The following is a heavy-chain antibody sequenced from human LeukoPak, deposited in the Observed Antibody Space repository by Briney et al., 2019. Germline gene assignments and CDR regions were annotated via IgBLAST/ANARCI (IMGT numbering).Heavy chain of an antibody. CDR3: ARGGRVWRNHRVYYYYYMDV. CDR1: GGSFSGYY. J-gene: IGHJ6*03. Sequence: PSETLSLTCAVYGGSFSGYYWSWIRQPPGKGLEWIGEINHSGCTNYNPSLKSRVTISVDTSKNQFSLKLSSVTAADTAVYYCARGGRVWRNHRVYYYYYMDVWGKGTTVTVSS. CDR2: INHSGCT. D-gene: IGHD1-14*01. V-gene: IGHV4-34*01.